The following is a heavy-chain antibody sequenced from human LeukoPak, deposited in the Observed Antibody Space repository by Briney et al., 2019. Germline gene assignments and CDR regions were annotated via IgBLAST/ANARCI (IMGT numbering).Heavy chain of an antibody. CDR2: ISSSSSYI. Sequence: GGSLRLSCATSGFTLSSYSMDWVRQAPGKGLECVSSISSSSSYIYYADSVKGRFTITRDNAKNSLDLQMNSLRVEDTAVYHCARRGSGYTEPIDYWGQGTLVTVSS. J-gene: IGHJ4*02. CDR1: GFTLSSYS. CDR3: ARRGSGYTEPIDY. D-gene: IGHD5-12*01. V-gene: IGHV3-21*01.